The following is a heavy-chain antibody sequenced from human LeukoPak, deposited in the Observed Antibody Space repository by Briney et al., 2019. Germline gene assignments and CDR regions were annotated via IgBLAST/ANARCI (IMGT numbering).Heavy chain of an antibody. J-gene: IGHJ4*02. CDR2: TNHSGST. CDR3: ARRYFVVRRFDY. CDR1: GGSFSGYY. D-gene: IGHD3-9*01. V-gene: IGHV4-34*01. Sequence: SETLSLTCAVYGGSFSGYYWSWIRQPPGKGLEWIGETNHSGSTNYNPSLKSRVTISVDTSKNQFSLKLSSVTAADTAVYYCARRYFVVRRFDYWGQGTLVTVSS.